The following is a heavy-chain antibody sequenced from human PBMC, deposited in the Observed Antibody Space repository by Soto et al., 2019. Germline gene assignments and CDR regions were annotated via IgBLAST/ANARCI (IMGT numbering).Heavy chain of an antibody. CDR3: ARARDMTGYDFWSGADWFDP. J-gene: IGHJ5*02. D-gene: IGHD3-3*01. Sequence: QVQLVQSGAEVKKPGASVKVSCKASGYTFTSYAMHWVRQAPGQRLEWMGWINAGNGNTKYSQKFQGRVTITRDTSASTAYMELSSLRSEDTAVYYCARARDMTGYDFWSGADWFDPWGQGTLVTVSS. V-gene: IGHV1-3*01. CDR2: INAGNGNT. CDR1: GYTFTSYA.